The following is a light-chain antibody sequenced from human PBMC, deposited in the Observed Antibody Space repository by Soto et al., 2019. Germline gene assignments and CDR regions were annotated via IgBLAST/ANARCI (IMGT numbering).Light chain of an antibody. Sequence: DIQMTQSPSSLSASVGDRVTITCRASQSISSAYLNWYQHKPGNAPKFLIFAASNLQSGVPSRFSGSGSGTDFTLTISSLQPEDFATYFCQQSHNTPWTFGQGTKV. CDR1: QSISSAY. J-gene: IGKJ1*01. CDR3: QQSHNTPWT. CDR2: AAS. V-gene: IGKV1-39*01.